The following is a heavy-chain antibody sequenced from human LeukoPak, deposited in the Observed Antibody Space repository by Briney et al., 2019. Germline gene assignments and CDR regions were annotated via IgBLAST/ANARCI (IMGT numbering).Heavy chain of an antibody. Sequence: GASVKVSCEASGGTFSSYAISWVRQAPGQGLEWMGRIIPILGIANYAQKFQGRVTITADKSTSTAYMELSSLRSEDTAVYYCATAKVVVTALNFDYWGQGTLVTVSS. CDR2: IIPILGIA. D-gene: IGHD2-21*02. CDR1: GGTFSSYA. CDR3: ATAKVVVTALNFDY. J-gene: IGHJ4*02. V-gene: IGHV1-69*04.